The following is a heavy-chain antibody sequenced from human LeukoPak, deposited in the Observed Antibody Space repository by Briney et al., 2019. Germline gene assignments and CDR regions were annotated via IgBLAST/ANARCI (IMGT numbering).Heavy chain of an antibody. CDR2: ISYDGGNK. D-gene: IGHD6-25*01. J-gene: IGHJ6*03. Sequence: GGSLRLSCAASRFTFSSYGMHWVRQAPGKGLEWVAVISYDGGNKYYADSVKGRFTISRDNSKNTLYLQMNSLRAEDTAVYYCARFAAGGSYYYYMDVWGKGTTVTVSS. CDR1: RFTFSSYG. CDR3: ARFAAGGSYYYYMDV. V-gene: IGHV3-30*03.